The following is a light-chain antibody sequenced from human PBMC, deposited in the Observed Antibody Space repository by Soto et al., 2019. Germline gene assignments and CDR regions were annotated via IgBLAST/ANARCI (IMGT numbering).Light chain of an antibody. CDR1: QGVXSN. CDR3: QQYNNGTLT. CDR2: GAS. Sequence: IVLTQCPASLSVSPGDGATLSCMARQGVXSNLAWYQEKPGQAPRLLXYGASTRATGIPARLSGSGSGTEFTLTISSLQSEYFAAYYCQQYNNGTLTFGQGTKVDIK. J-gene: IGKJ1*01. V-gene: IGKV3-15*01.